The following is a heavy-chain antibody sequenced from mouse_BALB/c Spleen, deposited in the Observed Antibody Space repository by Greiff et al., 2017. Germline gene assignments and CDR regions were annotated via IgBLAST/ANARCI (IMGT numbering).Heavy chain of an antibody. CDR3: ARSYYGNYGPYAMDY. D-gene: IGHD2-10*01. Sequence: EVQVVESGGGLVKPGGSLKLSCAASGFTFSDYYMYWVRQTPEKRLEWVATISDGGSYTYYPDSVKGRFTISRDNAKNNLYLQMSSLKSEDTAMYYCARSYYGNYGPYAMDYWGQGTSVTVSS. J-gene: IGHJ4*01. V-gene: IGHV5-4*02. CDR1: GFTFSDYY. CDR2: ISDGGSYT.